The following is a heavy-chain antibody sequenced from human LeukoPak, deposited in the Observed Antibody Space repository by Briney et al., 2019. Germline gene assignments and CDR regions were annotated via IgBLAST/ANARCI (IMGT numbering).Heavy chain of an antibody. J-gene: IGHJ4*02. CDR1: EFTFSSYW. D-gene: IGHD3-22*01. CDR2: IKQDGSEK. CDR3: AKPEVADSSGEDY. Sequence: QPGGSLRLSCVASEFTFSSYWMSWVRQAPGKGLEWVANIKQDGSEKYYVDSVKGRFTISRDNAKNSLYLQMNSLRAEDTAVYYCAKPEVADSSGEDYWGQGTLVTVSS. V-gene: IGHV3-7*03.